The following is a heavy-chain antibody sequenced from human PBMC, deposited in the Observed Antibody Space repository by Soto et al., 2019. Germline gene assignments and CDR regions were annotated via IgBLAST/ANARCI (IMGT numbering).Heavy chain of an antibody. Sequence: QITFKESGPTLVKPTQTLTLTCTFSGFSLSTSGVGVGWIRQPPGKALEWLALIYWNDDKRYSPSLKSRLTITKDTSKNQVVLTMTNMDPVDTATYYCAHVNTIFGVVTMGNWFDPWGQGTLVTGSS. D-gene: IGHD3-3*01. J-gene: IGHJ5*02. CDR2: IYWNDDK. CDR3: AHVNTIFGVVTMGNWFDP. CDR1: GFSLSTSGVG. V-gene: IGHV2-5*01.